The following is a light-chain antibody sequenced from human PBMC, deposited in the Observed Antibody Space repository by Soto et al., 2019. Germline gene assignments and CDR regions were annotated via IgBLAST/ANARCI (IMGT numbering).Light chain of an antibody. Sequence: DIVLTQSPDSLAVSLGERATINRKSSQSVFYSSNNKNFLAWYQQKPRQPPKLLIYWASTRESGVPDRFSGSGSGTDFTLTISSLQAEDVAVYFCQQYYSIPWTFGHGTKVEIK. CDR2: WAS. V-gene: IGKV4-1*01. CDR3: QQYYSIPWT. CDR1: QSVFYSSNNKNF. J-gene: IGKJ1*01.